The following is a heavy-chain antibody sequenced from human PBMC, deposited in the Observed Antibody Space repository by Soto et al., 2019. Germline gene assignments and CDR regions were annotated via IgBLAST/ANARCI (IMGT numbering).Heavy chain of an antibody. CDR1: GGTLSSYA. V-gene: IGHV1-69*01. J-gene: IGHJ6*02. Sequence: QVQLVQSGAEVKKPGSSVKVSCKASGGTLSSYAISWVRQAPGQGLEWMGGIIPIFGTANYAQKIQGRITITADESTSTAYMELSSLRSEDTAVYYCARGVGIVVARKSYYYGMDVWGQGTTVTVSS. CDR3: ARGVGIVVARKSYYYGMDV. CDR2: IIPIFGTA. D-gene: IGHD6-19*01.